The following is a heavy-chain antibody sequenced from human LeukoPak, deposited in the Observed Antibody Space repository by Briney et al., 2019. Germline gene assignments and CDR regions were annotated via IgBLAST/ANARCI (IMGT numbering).Heavy chain of an antibody. CDR2: ISSNGGST. CDR3: VKSNSGSYYDLLRKFDY. D-gene: IGHD1-26*01. Sequence: PGGSLRLSCSASGFTFSSYAMHWVRQAPGKGLEYVSAISSNGGSTYYVDSVRGRFTMSRDNSKNTLYLQMSSLRAEDTAVYYCVKSNSGSYYDLLRKFDYWGQGTLVTVSS. V-gene: IGHV3-64D*06. CDR1: GFTFSSYA. J-gene: IGHJ4*02.